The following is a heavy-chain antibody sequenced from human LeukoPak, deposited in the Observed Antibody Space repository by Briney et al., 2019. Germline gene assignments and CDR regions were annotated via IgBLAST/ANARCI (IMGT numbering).Heavy chain of an antibody. Sequence: SETLSVTCTVSGGSISSYYWSWIRQPPGKGLEWIGYIYYSGSTNYNPSLKSRVTISVDTSKNQFSLKLSSVTAADTAVYYCARGVRGGLDYWGQGTLVTVSS. CDR1: GGSISSYY. V-gene: IGHV4-59*01. CDR2: IYYSGST. CDR3: ARGVRGGLDY. J-gene: IGHJ4*02. D-gene: IGHD3-16*01.